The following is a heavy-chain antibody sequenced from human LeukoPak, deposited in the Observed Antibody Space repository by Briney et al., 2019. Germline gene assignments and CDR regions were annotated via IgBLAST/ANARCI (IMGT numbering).Heavy chain of an antibody. J-gene: IGHJ4*02. D-gene: IGHD6-13*01. Sequence: GGSLRLSCAASGFTFSSYGMSWVRQAPGKGLEWVSGISGSGGNTYYADSVKGRFTISRDNSRNTLYLQMNSLRAEDTAVYYCARDGIAAANDYWGQGTLVTVSS. V-gene: IGHV3-23*01. CDR1: GFTFSSYG. CDR3: ARDGIAAANDY. CDR2: ISGSGGNT.